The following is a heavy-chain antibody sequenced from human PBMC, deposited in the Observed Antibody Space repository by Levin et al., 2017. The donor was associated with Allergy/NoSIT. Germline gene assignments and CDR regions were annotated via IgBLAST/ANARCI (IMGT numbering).Heavy chain of an antibody. J-gene: IGHJ4*02. Sequence: PGGSLRLSCAASGFTFSSYTMNWVRQAPGKGLEWVSYISSGGTTMYYADSVKGRFSISRDNAKNSLFLQMNSLRAEDTAVYYCASRGNKGYPWGTDYWGQGTLVTVSS. CDR1: GFTFSSYT. V-gene: IGHV3-48*01. D-gene: IGHD7-27*01. CDR2: ISSGGTTM. CDR3: ASRGNKGYPWGTDY.